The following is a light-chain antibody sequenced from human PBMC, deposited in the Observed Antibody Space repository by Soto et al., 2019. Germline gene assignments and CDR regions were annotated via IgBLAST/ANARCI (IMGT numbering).Light chain of an antibody. Sequence: DIQMTQSPPSLSASVGDSITITCRPGQSISPYLNWYRQKPGKAPELLIFATSSLQRGVPSRFSGSGSGTDFTLTISSLQPGDFETYYCQQTYSLPHTFGGGTKV. J-gene: IGKJ4*01. CDR1: QSISPY. V-gene: IGKV1-39*01. CDR2: ATS. CDR3: QQTYSLPHT.